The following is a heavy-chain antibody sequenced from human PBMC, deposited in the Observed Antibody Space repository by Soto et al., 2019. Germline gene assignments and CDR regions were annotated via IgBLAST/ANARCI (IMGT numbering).Heavy chain of an antibody. CDR1: GGSFSGYY. J-gene: IGHJ5*02. Sequence: QVQLQQWGAGLLKPSETLSLTCAVYGGSFSGYYWSWIRQPPGKGLEWIGEINHSGSTNYNPSLKIPVTIPVDTSKTLSPRNLRSVTAADPAVYSCARARPHFVVVLAAKWSPPWGQGPLVPVSS. CDR2: INHSGST. V-gene: IGHV4-34*01. D-gene: IGHD2-15*01. CDR3: ARARPHFVVVLAAKWSPP.